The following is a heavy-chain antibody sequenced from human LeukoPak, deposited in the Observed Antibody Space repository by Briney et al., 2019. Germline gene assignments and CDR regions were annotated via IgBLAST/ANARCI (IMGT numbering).Heavy chain of an antibody. J-gene: IGHJ4*02. V-gene: IGHV4-34*01. D-gene: IGHD2-21*02. CDR1: GGPFSGYY. Sequence: SETLPLTCAVYGGPFSGYYWSWIRQPPGKGLEWIGEINHSGSTNYNPSLKSRVTISVDTSKNQFSLKLSSVTAAVTAVYYCATGAEHWPNTVVVTAIVFDYWGQGTLVTVSS. CDR2: INHSGST. CDR3: ATGAEHWPNTVVVTAIVFDY.